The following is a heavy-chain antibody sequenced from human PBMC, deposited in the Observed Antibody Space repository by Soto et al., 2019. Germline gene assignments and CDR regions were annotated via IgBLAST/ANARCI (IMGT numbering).Heavy chain of an antibody. D-gene: IGHD5-18*01. CDR1: GYTFTSNA. CDR2: VNAGNGYT. V-gene: IGHV1-3*01. J-gene: IGHJ4*02. Sequence: QVHLVQSGAEVKKPGASVKVSCRSSGYTFTSNAIHWVRQAPGQSLEWMGWVNAGNGYTKYSQNFQGRVTITSETSASTAYMELNSLRSEDTAVYYCARGAHTYGYVFDYWGQGTLVTVSS. CDR3: ARGAHTYGYVFDY.